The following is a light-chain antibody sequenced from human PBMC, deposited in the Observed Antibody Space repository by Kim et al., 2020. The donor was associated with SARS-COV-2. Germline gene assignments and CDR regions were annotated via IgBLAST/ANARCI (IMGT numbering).Light chain of an antibody. CDR3: AAWDDSLNGWV. J-gene: IGLJ3*02. Sequence: QSVLTQPPSASGTPGHRVIISCSGSSSNVGTNTVNWYQHLPGAAPKLLIYSNSQRPSGVPDRFSGSKSDTSASLGISGLQSEDEADYYCAAWDDSLNGWVFGGGTKVTVL. V-gene: IGLV1-44*01. CDR2: SNS. CDR1: SSNVGTNT.